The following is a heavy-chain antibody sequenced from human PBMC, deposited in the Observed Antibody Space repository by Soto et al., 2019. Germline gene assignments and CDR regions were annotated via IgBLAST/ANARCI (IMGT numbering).Heavy chain of an antibody. V-gene: IGHV5-51*01. CDR3: ARTSGGVPTTIDY. Sequence: GESLKISCKGSGYSFTTYWIGWVRQMPGKGLEWMGIIYPGDSDTRYSPSFQGQVTISADKSFSTAYLQWSSLKATDTAMYYCARTSGGVPTTIDYWGQGTLVTVSS. CDR2: IYPGDSDT. CDR1: GYSFTTYW. J-gene: IGHJ4*02. D-gene: IGHD5-12*01.